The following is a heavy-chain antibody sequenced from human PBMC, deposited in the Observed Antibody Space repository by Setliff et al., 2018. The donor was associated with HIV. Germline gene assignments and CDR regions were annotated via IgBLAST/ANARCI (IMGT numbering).Heavy chain of an antibody. J-gene: IGHJ4*02. CDR3: AAWGPRYTYAPFFFDS. Sequence: SETLSLTCAVYNGSFSGYYWAWIRQPPGKGLEWIGEINHSGSTNYSPSLKSRVTISVDASKNQFSLRLSSVTAADTAVYYCAAWGPRYTYAPFFFDSWGQGTLVTVSS. CDR2: INHSGST. V-gene: IGHV4-34*01. D-gene: IGHD2-2*01. CDR1: NGSFSGYY.